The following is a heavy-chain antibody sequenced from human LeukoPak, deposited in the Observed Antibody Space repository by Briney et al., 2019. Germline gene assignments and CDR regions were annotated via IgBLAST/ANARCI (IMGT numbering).Heavy chain of an antibody. CDR2: IYHSGST. CDR3: ARALVVPAAPYYYYGMDV. CDR1: GGSISSGGYS. D-gene: IGHD2-2*01. J-gene: IGHJ6*04. V-gene: IGHV4-30-2*01. Sequence: PSETLSLTCAVSGGSISSGGYSWSWIRQPPGKGLEWIGYIYHSGSTYYNPSLKSRVTISVDRSKNQFSLKLSSVTAADTAVYYCARALVVPAAPYYYYGMDVWGKGTTVTVSS.